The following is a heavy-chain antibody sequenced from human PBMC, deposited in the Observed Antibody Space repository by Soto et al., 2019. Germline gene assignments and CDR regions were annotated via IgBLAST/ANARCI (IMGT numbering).Heavy chain of an antibody. V-gene: IGHV1-69*01. D-gene: IGHD2-21*02. J-gene: IGHJ3*02. CDR1: GGTSSSYA. Sequence: QVQLVQSGAEVKKPGSSVKVSCKASGGTSSSYAISWVRQAPGQGLEWMGGIIPIFGTANYAQKFQGRVTITADESTSTAYMELSSLRSEDTAVYYCASNYCGGDCPHDAFDIWGQGTMVTVSS. CDR2: IIPIFGTA. CDR3: ASNYCGGDCPHDAFDI.